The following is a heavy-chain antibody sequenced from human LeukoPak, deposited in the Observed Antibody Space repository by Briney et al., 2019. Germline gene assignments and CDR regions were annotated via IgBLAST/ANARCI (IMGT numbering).Heavy chain of an antibody. CDR3: ARGGGYCSGGSCWVNDAFDI. J-gene: IGHJ3*02. CDR1: GGSISSYY. CDR2: IYTSGST. Sequence: SETLSLTCTVSGGSISSYYWSWIRQPAGKGLEWIGRIYTSGSTNYNPSLKGRVTMSVDTSKNQFSLKLSSVTAADTAVYYCARGGGYCSGGSCWVNDAFDIWGQGTMVTVSS. V-gene: IGHV4-4*07. D-gene: IGHD2-15*01.